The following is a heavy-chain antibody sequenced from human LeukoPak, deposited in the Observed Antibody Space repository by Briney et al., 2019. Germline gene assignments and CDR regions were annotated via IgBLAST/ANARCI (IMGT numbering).Heavy chain of an antibody. J-gene: IGHJ4*02. CDR1: GLTFSSYG. CDR3: ARDLEWFGELYDY. D-gene: IGHD3-10*01. Sequence: GGSLRLSCAASGLTFSSYGMHWVRQAPGKGLEWVSSISSSSSYIYYADSVKGRFTISRDNAKNSLYLQMNSLRAEDTAVYYCARDLEWFGELYDYWGQGTLVAVSS. CDR2: ISSSSSYI. V-gene: IGHV3-21*01.